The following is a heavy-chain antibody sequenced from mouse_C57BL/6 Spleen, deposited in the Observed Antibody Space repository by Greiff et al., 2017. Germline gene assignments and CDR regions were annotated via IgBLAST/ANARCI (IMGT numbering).Heavy chain of an antibody. V-gene: IGHV5-4*01. J-gene: IGHJ4*01. D-gene: IGHD2-4*01. CDR3: ARDRGLHYYAMDY. CDR2: ISDGGSYT. Sequence: EVQLVESGGGLVKPGGSLKLSCAASGFTFSSYAMSWVRQTPEKRLEWVATISDGGSYTYYPDNVKGRFTISRDNAKNNLYLQMSHLKSEDTAMYYCARDRGLHYYAMDYWGQGTSVTVSS. CDR1: GFTFSSYA.